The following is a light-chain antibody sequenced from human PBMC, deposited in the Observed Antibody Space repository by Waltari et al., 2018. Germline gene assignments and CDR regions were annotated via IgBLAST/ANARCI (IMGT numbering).Light chain of an antibody. J-gene: IGLJ3*02. V-gene: IGLV1-44*01. Sequence: QSVLTQPPSASGTPGQRVTISCSGSSSNIGSNTVNWYQQLPGTAPKLLIYSNNQLPSGVPDRFSGSKSGPSASLAISGLQSEDEADYYCAAWDDSLNGLWVLGGGTKLTVL. CDR3: AAWDDSLNGLWV. CDR1: SSNIGSNT. CDR2: SNN.